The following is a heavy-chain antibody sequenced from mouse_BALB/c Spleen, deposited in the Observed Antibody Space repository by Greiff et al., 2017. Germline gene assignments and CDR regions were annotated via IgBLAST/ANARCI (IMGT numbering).Heavy chain of an antibody. D-gene: IGHD4-1*01. V-gene: IGHV5-12-2*01. CDR1: GFTFSSYT. J-gene: IGHJ2*01. CDR3: SRRVGPLFDY. CDR2: ISNGGGST. Sequence: EVHLVESGGGLVQPGGSLKLSCAASGFTFSSYTMSWVRQTPEKRLEWVAYISNGGGSTYYPDTVKGLFTISRDNAKNTLYLQMSSLKSEATAMFYCSRRVGPLFDYWGQGTTLTVSS.